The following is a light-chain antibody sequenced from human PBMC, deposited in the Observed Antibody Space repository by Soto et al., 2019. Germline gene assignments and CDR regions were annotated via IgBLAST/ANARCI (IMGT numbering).Light chain of an antibody. CDR2: ATS. CDR3: QKYNSAPLT. J-gene: IGKJ4*01. Sequence: GDRVTITCRASQGIAPYLAWFQQKPGKVPKLLIYATSTLQSGVPSRFSGSGSGTDFTLTISSLQPEDVGTYYCQKYNSAPLTFGGGTTVEIK. V-gene: IGKV1-27*01. CDR1: QGIAPY.